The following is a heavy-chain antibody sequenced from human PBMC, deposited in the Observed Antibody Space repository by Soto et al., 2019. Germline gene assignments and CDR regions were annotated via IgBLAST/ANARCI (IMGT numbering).Heavy chain of an antibody. CDR1: GFSLTTSAVG. D-gene: IGHD6-19*01. CDR3: AHGSGWLFDY. Sequence: QITLKESGPTLVKPTQTLTLTCTFSGFSLTTSAVGVGWIRQPPGKALEWLAFIYWDDNEHYSPSLESRLTSTKDTSKNQVVLTMTNMDPVDTATYYCAHGSGWLFDYWGQGTLVTVSS. V-gene: IGHV2-5*02. J-gene: IGHJ4*02. CDR2: IYWDDNE.